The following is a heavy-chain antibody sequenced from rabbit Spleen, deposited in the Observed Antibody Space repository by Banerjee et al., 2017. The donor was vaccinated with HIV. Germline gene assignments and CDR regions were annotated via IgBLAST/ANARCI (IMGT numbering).Heavy chain of an antibody. CDR3: TRDDGSGHYIDGYFNL. V-gene: IGHV1S45*01. Sequence: QERLVESGGGLVKPEGSLKLSCTASGFSFSNKAVMCWVRQAPGKGLEWIACINAVTGKAVYASWAKGRFTFSKTSSTTVTLQVTSLTAADTATYFCTRDDGSGHYIDGYFNLWGPGTLVTVS. CDR2: INAVTGKA. CDR1: GFSFSNKAV. J-gene: IGHJ4*01. D-gene: IGHD1-1*01.